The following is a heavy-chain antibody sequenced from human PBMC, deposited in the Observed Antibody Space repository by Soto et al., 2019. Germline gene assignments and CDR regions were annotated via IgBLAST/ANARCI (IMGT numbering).Heavy chain of an antibody. CDR2: MNPNSGNT. Sequence: ASVKVSCKASGYTFTSYDINWVRQATGQGLEWMGWMNPNSGNTGYAQKFQGRVTMTRNTSISTAYMELSSLRSEDTAVYYCARGHDYYDFWSGYYRANCFDPWGQGTLVTLSS. J-gene: IGHJ5*02. CDR1: GYTFTSYD. D-gene: IGHD3-3*01. CDR3: ARGHDYYDFWSGYYRANCFDP. V-gene: IGHV1-8*01.